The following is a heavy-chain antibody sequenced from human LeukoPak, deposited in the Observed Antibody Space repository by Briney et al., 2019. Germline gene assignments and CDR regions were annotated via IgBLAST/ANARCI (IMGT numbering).Heavy chain of an antibody. Sequence: SETLSLTCTVSGGSIINYYWSWIRQPPGKGPEWIGYIYYSGSTNYNPSLKSRVTISVDTSKNQFPLKLSSVTAADTAVYYCARDATYYYDSSGYGWFDPWGQGALVTVSS. CDR3: ARDATYYYDSSGYGWFDP. CDR1: GGSIINYY. V-gene: IGHV4-59*01. CDR2: IYYSGST. J-gene: IGHJ5*02. D-gene: IGHD3-22*01.